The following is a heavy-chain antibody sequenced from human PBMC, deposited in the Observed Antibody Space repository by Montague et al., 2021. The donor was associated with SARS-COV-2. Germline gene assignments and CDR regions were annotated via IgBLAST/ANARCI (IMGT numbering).Heavy chain of an antibody. Sequence: SETLSLTCTVSGGSISSSSYYWGWIRQPPEKGLEWIGSIYYSGSTYYNPSLKSRVTISVDTSKNQFSLKLSSVTAADTAVYYCAKQRRGGLVSTPRFFDYWGQGTLVTVSS. J-gene: IGHJ4*02. D-gene: IGHD6-19*01. CDR1: GGSISSSSYY. V-gene: IGHV4-39*01. CDR2: IYYSGST. CDR3: AKQRRGGLVSTPRFFDY.